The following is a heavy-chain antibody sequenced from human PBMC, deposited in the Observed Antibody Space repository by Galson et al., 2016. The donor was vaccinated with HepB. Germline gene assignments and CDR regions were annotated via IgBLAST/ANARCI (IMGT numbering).Heavy chain of an antibody. Sequence: SVKVSCRASGGTFSSYPISWVRQAPGQGLEWMGGLIPIFGTANYAQKFQGRVTITADESTTTAYMQLSNLRSGDTAVYYCARGGGGEHLQLDPWGQGTLVTVSS. J-gene: IGHJ5*02. V-gene: IGHV1-69*13. D-gene: IGHD1-26*01. CDR1: GGTFSSYP. CDR3: ARGGGGEHLQLDP. CDR2: LIPIFGTA.